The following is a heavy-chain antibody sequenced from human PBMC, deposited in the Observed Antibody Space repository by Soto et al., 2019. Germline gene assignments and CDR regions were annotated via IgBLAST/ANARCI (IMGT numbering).Heavy chain of an antibody. V-gene: IGHV3-15*01. CDR2: IKSKADGGTT. CDR3: TSLYYGH. D-gene: IGHD4-17*01. J-gene: IGHJ4*02. CDR1: EFTFANAW. Sequence: GGSLRLSCAASEFTFANAWISWVRQAPGKGLEWVGRIKSKADGGTTDYAAPVKGRFTISRDESQNTLYLQMNSLKTEDTAVYYCTSLYYGHWGQGTLVTVCS.